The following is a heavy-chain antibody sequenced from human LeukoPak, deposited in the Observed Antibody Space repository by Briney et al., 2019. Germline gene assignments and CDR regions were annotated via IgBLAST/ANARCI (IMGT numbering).Heavy chain of an antibody. CDR2: IYYSGST. Sequence: RSSETLSLTCTVSGGSVSSGSYYWSWIRQPPGKGLEWIGYIYYSGSTNYNPSLKSRVTVSVDTSKIQFSLKLSSVTAAGTAVYYCARDEGSSWSFDYWGQGTLVTVSS. V-gene: IGHV4-61*01. CDR3: ARDEGSSWSFDY. D-gene: IGHD6-13*01. CDR1: GGSVSSGSYY. J-gene: IGHJ4*02.